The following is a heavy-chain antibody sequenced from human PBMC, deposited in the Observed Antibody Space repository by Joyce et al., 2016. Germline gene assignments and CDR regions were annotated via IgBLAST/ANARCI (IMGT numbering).Heavy chain of an antibody. CDR3: ARAVPLPYYFDS. D-gene: IGHD2-2*01. Sequence: QVQLQESGPGLLKASQTLSLTCTVSGGSISSGSYYWSWIRQPAGKGLAGIGRVYTSGRVSYNPSLKSRVTISIDTSKNQFSLMLTSVTAADTAVYFCARAVPLPYYFDSWGQGALAGVSS. V-gene: IGHV4-61*02. CDR2: VYTSGRV. J-gene: IGHJ4*02. CDR1: GGSISSGSYY.